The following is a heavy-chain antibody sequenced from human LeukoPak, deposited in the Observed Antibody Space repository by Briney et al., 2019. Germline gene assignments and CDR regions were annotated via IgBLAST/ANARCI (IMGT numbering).Heavy chain of an antibody. Sequence: SETLSLTCAVSYYSISSGYYWGWIRQPPGKGLEWIGSVNHSGSTYYNPSLKSRATISVDTSKNQFSLKVRSVTAADTAVYYCARNLGYSSLDSWGQGTLVTVSS. CDR3: ARNLGYSSLDS. CDR2: VNHSGST. D-gene: IGHD6-13*01. J-gene: IGHJ4*02. CDR1: YYSISSGYY. V-gene: IGHV4-38-2*01.